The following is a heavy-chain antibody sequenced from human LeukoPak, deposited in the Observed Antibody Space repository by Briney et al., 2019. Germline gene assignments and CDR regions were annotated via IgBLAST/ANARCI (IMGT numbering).Heavy chain of an antibody. CDR1: GYTFTGYY. CDR2: INPNSGGT. J-gene: IGHJ3*02. V-gene: IGHV1-2*02. D-gene: IGHD2-2*01. Sequence: ASVKVSCKASGYTFTGYYMHWVRQAPGQGLEWMGWINPNSGGTNYAQKFQGRVTMTRDTSISTAHMELSRLRSDDTAVYYCAITVTSQLLWYLNDAFDIWGQGTMVTVSS. CDR3: AITVTSQLLWYLNDAFDI.